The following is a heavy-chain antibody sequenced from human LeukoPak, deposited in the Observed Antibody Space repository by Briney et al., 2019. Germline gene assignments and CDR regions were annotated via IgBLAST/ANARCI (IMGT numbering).Heavy chain of an antibody. CDR1: GGSFSGYY. CDR3: AVVVTVRGPFDY. Sequence: SETLSLTCAVYGGSFSGYYWSWIRQPPGKGLEWIGEINHSGSTNYNPSLKSRVTISVDTSKNQFSLKLSSVTAADPAVYYCAVVVTVRGPFDYWGQGTLVTVSS. V-gene: IGHV4-34*01. J-gene: IGHJ4*02. D-gene: IGHD2-21*02. CDR2: INHSGST.